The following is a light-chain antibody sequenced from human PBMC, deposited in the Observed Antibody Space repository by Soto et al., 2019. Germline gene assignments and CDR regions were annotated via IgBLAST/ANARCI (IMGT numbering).Light chain of an antibody. Sequence: QSVLTQPPSASGSPGQSVTISCTGTSSNVGAYNYVSWYQQHPGKAPKLMIYEVTKRPSGVPDRVSGSKSGSTASLTVSGLQAEDEADSYCSSWTGNNVVVFGGGTKLTVL. V-gene: IGLV2-8*01. J-gene: IGLJ2*01. CDR2: EVT. CDR1: SSNVGAYNY. CDR3: SSWTGNNVVV.